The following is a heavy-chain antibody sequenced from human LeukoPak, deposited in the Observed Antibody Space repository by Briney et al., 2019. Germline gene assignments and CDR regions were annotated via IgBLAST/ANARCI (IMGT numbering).Heavy chain of an antibody. Sequence: GGSLALSCAASGLTFNNAWMSWVRHAPGKGREWVGHIRSRAAGGTTDYGAPVKGSFTISRDNSKSTLYLQLNSVRAEDTAVYYGSTGGGTHDYWGEGTLLTVYS. CDR2: IRSRAAGGTT. D-gene: IGHD2-15*01. J-gene: IGHJ4*02. V-gene: IGHV3-15*01. CDR3: STGGGTHDY. CDR1: GLTFNNAW.